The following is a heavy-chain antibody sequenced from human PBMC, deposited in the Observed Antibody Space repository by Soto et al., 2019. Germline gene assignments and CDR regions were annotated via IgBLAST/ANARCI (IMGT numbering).Heavy chain of an antibody. J-gene: IGHJ6*02. V-gene: IGHV1-2*04. Sequence: GASVKVSCKASGYTFTGYYMHWVRQAPGQGLEWMGWINPNSGGTNYAQKFQGWATMTRDTSISTAYMELSRLRSDDTAVYYCARGPRYSYGYYYYYYGMDVWGQGTTVTLSS. D-gene: IGHD5-18*01. CDR2: INPNSGGT. CDR3: ARGPRYSYGYYYYYYGMDV. CDR1: GYTFTGYY.